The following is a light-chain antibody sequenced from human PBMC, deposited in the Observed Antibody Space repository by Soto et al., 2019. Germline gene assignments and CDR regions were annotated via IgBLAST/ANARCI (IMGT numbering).Light chain of an antibody. V-gene: IGKV3-20*01. CDR1: QSVSNNY. Sequence: DMGLTQSPGTLSLSAGERATLSCRASQSVSNNYLAWYQQKPGQAPRLLIYGASSRATGIPDRFSGGGSGTDFTLTISRLEPEDFAVYYCQQYGKRFGQGTKVDIK. CDR2: GAS. CDR3: QQYGKR. J-gene: IGKJ1*01.